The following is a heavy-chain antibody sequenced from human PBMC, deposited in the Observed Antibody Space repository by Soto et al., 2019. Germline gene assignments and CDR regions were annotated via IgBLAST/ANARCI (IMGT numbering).Heavy chain of an antibody. CDR2: ISTYTGNT. D-gene: IGHD3-10*01. V-gene: IGHV1-18*01. CDR3: ARGYYYGSGRPTPGGMAV. CDR1: GYTFTNYD. Sequence: QVHLVQSGAEVKKPGASVKVSCKASGYTFTNYDINWVRQAPGQGLEWMGWISTYTGNTNSAQTLQGRVTMTTDTSTGTAYMELRSLRSDDTAVYYCARGYYYGSGRPTPGGMAVWGQGTTVTVSS. J-gene: IGHJ6*02.